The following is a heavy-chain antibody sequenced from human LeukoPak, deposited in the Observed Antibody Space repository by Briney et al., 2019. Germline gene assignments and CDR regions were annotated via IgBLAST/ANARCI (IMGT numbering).Heavy chain of an antibody. CDR1: GESFSGYY. CDR2: INHSGSTT. CDR3: ARKSGYARDY. D-gene: IGHD5-12*01. V-gene: IGHV4-34*01. Sequence: SETLFLTCAVYGESFSGYYWNWIRQPPGKGLEWIGEINHSGSTTNHNPSLKSRVTMSVDTSKNQFSLKMTSVTAADTAVYYCARKSGYARDYWGQGTLVIVSS. J-gene: IGHJ4*02.